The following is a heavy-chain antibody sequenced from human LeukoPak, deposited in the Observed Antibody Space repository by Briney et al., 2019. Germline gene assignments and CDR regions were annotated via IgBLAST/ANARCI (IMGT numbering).Heavy chain of an antibody. Sequence: GGSLRLSCAASGFTFSSYSMNWVRQAPGKGLEWVSSISSSGSYTYYADSVKGRFTISRDSAKNSLYLQMNSLRAEDTAVYYCARGWGYCSSTSCYALDYWGQGTLVTVSS. CDR1: GFTFSSYS. CDR2: ISSSGSYT. V-gene: IGHV3-21*01. J-gene: IGHJ4*02. CDR3: ARGWGYCSSTSCYALDY. D-gene: IGHD2-2*01.